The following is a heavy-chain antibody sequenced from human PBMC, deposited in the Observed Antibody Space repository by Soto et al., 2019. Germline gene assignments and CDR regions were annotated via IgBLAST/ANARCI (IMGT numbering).Heavy chain of an antibody. J-gene: IGHJ4*02. CDR1: GYTFTSYG. CDR3: ARGGYSSGWREYYFDY. Sequence: QVQLVQSGAEVKKPGASVKVSCKASGYTFTSYGISWVRQAPGQGLEWMGWISAYNGNTNYAQKLQGRVTMTADTXTXXADMELGSLRSDDTAVYYCARGGYSSGWREYYFDYWGQGTLVTVSS. CDR2: ISAYNGNT. D-gene: IGHD6-19*01. V-gene: IGHV1-18*01.